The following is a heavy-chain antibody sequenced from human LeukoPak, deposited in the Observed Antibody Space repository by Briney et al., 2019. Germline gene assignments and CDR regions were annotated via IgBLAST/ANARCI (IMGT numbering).Heavy chain of an antibody. CDR2: INDNGGQR. CDR1: GFTFSNYW. V-gene: IGHV3-23*01. J-gene: IGHJ4*01. Sequence: GGSLRLSCAASGFTFSNYWMSWVRQAPGKGLQWVSNINDNGGQRHYADSVKGRFTISRDNSKNTLFLQMDSLRAEDTAVYYCAKTQWKVGATDYFDYWGHGILVTVS. D-gene: IGHD1-26*01. CDR3: AKTQWKVGATDYFDY.